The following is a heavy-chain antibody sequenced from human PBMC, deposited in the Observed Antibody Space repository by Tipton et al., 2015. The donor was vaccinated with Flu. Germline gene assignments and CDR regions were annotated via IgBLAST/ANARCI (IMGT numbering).Heavy chain of an antibody. CDR3: VRDETSVKWGP. J-gene: IGHJ5*02. D-gene: IGHD4-11*01. Sequence: SLRLSCAASGFTFSSYWMSWVRQAPGKGLEWVANIKPDGSEKNYVDSVKGRFTISRDNVKNSLYLQMNNLRAEDTAVYFCVRDETSVKWGPWGQGTLVTVSS. CDR1: GFTFSSYW. V-gene: IGHV3-7*01. CDR2: IKPDGSEK.